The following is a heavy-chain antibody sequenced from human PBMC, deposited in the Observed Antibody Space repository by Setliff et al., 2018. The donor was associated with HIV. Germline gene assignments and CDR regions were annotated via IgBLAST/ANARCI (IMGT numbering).Heavy chain of an antibody. Sequence: SQTLSLTCAISGDSVSSSSTTWNWIRQSPSRGLEWLGRTYYRSKWYNDSAISVKGRTTINSDTSKNYFSLQLNSVTPDDTAVYYCARGHSSLLSDAFDIWGPGTMVTVSS. CDR1: GDSVSSSSTT. CDR3: ARGHSSLLSDAFDI. V-gene: IGHV6-1*01. CDR2: TYYRSKWYN. D-gene: IGHD6-13*01. J-gene: IGHJ3*02.